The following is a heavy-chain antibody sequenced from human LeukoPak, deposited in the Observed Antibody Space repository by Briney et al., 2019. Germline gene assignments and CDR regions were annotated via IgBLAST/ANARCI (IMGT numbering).Heavy chain of an antibody. J-gene: IGHJ4*02. CDR2: ISFDANDK. CDR3: ARGDGYGDF. D-gene: IGHD5-24*01. Sequence: TGGSLRLSCAASGFTFATHAMHRVRQAPGKGLEWVAVISFDANDKYPSDSVKGRFTISRDNSKNTLYLQMNSLRAEDTAVYYCARGDGYGDFWGQGTLVTVSS. V-gene: IGHV3-30*03. CDR1: GFTFATHA.